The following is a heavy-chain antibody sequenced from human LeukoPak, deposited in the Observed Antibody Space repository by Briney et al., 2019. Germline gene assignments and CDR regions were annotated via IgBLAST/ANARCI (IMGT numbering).Heavy chain of an antibody. V-gene: IGHV3-7*01. J-gene: IGHJ4*02. CDR2: ISQDGSGK. D-gene: IGHD3-10*01. CDR3: ARDSNSYGSGATIDY. CDR1: GFTFSNYW. Sequence: GGSLRLSCGASGFTFSNYWMSWVRQAPGKGLEWVINISQDGSGKNYADSVEGRFTISRDNAKNSLYLQMNSLRAEDTAVYYCARDSNSYGSGATIDYWGQGTLVTVSS.